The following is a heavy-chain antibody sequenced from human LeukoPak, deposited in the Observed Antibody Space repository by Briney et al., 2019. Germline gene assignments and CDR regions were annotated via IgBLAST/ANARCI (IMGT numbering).Heavy chain of an antibody. V-gene: IGHV3-53*01. Sequence: PGGSLRLSCAVSDFNVIPNYMTWVRQAPGKGLECISVIHSNDDTYYAASVRGRFTISRDTPNYMLYLQMNSLRAEDTAIYFCTTGHAAMGEHWGQGILVTVSS. D-gene: IGHD5-18*01. CDR1: DFNVIPNY. CDR3: TTGHAAMGEH. CDR2: IHSNDDT. J-gene: IGHJ4*02.